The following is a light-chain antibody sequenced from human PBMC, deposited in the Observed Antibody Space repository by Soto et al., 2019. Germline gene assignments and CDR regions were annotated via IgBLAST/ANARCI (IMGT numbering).Light chain of an antibody. CDR2: EVS. CDR1: TSDIGRYNY. V-gene: IGLV2-14*01. J-gene: IGLJ1*01. CDR3: SSYTSSSTLYV. Sequence: QSALTQPASVSGSPGQSITISCTGSTSDIGRYNYVSWYQQHPGKAPKLMIYEVSNRPSGVSNRFSGSKSGNTASLTISGLHAEDEADSYCSSYTSSSTLYVFGTGTKLTVL.